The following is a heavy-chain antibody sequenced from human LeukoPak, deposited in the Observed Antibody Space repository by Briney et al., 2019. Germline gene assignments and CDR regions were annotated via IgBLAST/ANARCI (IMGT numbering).Heavy chain of an antibody. CDR2: ISYDGSNK. Sequence: GRSLRLSCAASGFTFSSYGMHWVRQAPGKGLEWVAVISYDGSNKYYADSVKGRFTISRDNSKNTLYLQMNSLRAEDTAVYYCWVKDYWGQGTLVTVSS. CDR1: GFTFSSYG. CDR3: WVKDY. V-gene: IGHV3-30*03. D-gene: IGHD3-22*01. J-gene: IGHJ4*02.